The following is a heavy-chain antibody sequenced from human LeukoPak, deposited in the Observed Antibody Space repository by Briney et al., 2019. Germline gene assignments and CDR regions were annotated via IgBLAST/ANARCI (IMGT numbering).Heavy chain of an antibody. CDR3: ARMLVPIHDAFDI. J-gene: IGHJ3*02. CDR1: GDSISSAY. Sequence: SETLSLTCTVSGDSISSAYRGWIRQSAGKGLEYIGRLYVNGSPNSNPPLKSRVTMSLDTSKNQFSLKMTSVTAADSAIYFGARMLVPIHDAFDIWGQGTAVMVSS. V-gene: IGHV4-4*07. D-gene: IGHD2-8*02. CDR2: LYVNGSP.